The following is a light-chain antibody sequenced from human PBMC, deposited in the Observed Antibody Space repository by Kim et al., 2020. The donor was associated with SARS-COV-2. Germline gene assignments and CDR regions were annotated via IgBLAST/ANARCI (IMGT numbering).Light chain of an antibody. CDR1: SSDVNGYTY. J-gene: IGLJ3*02. CDR3: CSYAGTYTWV. CDR2: DVS. Sequence: QSALTQPRSVSGSPGQSVTISCTGFSSDVNGYTYVSWYQHHPGKAPKLVIFDVSKRPSGVPDRFSGSNSGNTASLTISGLQAEDEADYYCCSYAGTYTWVFGGGTQLTVL. V-gene: IGLV2-11*01.